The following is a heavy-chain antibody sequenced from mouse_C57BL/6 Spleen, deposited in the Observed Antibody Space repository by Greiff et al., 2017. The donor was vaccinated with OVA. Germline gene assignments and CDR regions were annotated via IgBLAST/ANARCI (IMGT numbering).Heavy chain of an antibody. Sequence: VQLQQSGPELVKPGASVKIPCKASGYTFTDYNMDWVKQSHGKSLEWIGDINPNNGGTIYNQKFKGKATLTVDKSSSTAYMELRSLTSEDTAVYYCARFDYGNFWFAYWGQGTLVTVSA. V-gene: IGHV1-18*01. J-gene: IGHJ3*01. CDR1: GYTFTDYN. CDR3: ARFDYGNFWFAY. CDR2: INPNNGGT. D-gene: IGHD2-1*01.